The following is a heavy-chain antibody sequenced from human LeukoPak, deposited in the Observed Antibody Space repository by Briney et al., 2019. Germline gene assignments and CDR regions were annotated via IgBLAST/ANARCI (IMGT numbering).Heavy chain of an antibody. J-gene: IGHJ4*02. V-gene: IGHV4-4*02. CDR2: IYHSGST. Sequence: SGTLSLTCAVSGGSISSSNWWSWVRQPPGKGLEWIGEIYHSGSTNYNPSLESRVTISVDKSKIQFSLKLSSVTAADTAVYYCARDQGSSSAFDYWGQGTLVTVSS. D-gene: IGHD6-6*01. CDR3: ARDQGSSSAFDY. CDR1: GGSISSSNW.